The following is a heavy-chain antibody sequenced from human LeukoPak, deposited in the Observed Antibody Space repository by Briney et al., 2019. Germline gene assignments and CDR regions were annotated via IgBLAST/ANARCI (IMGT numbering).Heavy chain of an antibody. CDR3: ARDRPSLRFLEWARDYCYGMDV. CDR2: ISSSSSYT. V-gene: IGHV3-11*06. Sequence: PGGSLRLSCAASGFTFSDYYMSWIRQAPGKGLEWVSYISSSSSYTNYADSVKGRFTISRDNAKNSLYLQMNSLRAEDTAVYYCARDRPSLRFLEWARDYCYGMDVWGQGTTVTVSS. D-gene: IGHD3-3*01. CDR1: GFTFSDYY. J-gene: IGHJ6*02.